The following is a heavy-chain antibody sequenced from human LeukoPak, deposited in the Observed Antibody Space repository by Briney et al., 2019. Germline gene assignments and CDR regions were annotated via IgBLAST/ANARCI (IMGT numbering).Heavy chain of an antibody. V-gene: IGHV3-23*01. CDR3: AKRGYDSGGYYGYFDY. Sequence: GGSLRLSCAASGLTFGTYAMAWVRQATGKGLEWVSVISGSGSSTYYADSVKGRFTISRDNSKNTLYLQMNSLRAEDTAAYYCAKRGYDSGGYYGYFDYWGQGILVTVSS. D-gene: IGHD3-22*01. J-gene: IGHJ4*02. CDR1: GLTFGTYA. CDR2: ISGSGSST.